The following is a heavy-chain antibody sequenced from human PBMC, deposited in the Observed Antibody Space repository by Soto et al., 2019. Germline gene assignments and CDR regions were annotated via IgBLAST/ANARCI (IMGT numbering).Heavy chain of an antibody. Sequence: EPLSRTCTVSGGSISSYYWTWIRQPPGKGLEWIVYIYYSGSTNYNPSLKSRLTISVDTSKNQLSLNLGSVTAADTAMYYCARGSYDISLSLFXWGQVTLVTVSX. D-gene: IGHD3-10*01. CDR2: IYYSGST. CDR1: GGSISSYY. J-gene: IGHJ4*02. CDR3: ARGSYDISLSLFX. V-gene: IGHV4-59*01.